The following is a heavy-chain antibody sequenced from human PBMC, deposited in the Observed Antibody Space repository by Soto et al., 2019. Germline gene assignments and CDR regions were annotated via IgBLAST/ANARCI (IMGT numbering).Heavy chain of an antibody. J-gene: IGHJ4*02. V-gene: IGHV3-23*01. D-gene: IGHD6-19*01. Sequence: EVQLLESGGGLVQPGGSLRLSCAASGLTFTNYAMSWVRQAPGKGLEWVAVISGDGGTTVYADSVKGRFTISRDSPRNTLSLQMNTLRAEDRAIYYCTRARDNNGCFREADYWGQGTLVTVSS. CDR2: ISGDGGTT. CDR1: GLTFTNYA. CDR3: TRARDNNGCFREADY.